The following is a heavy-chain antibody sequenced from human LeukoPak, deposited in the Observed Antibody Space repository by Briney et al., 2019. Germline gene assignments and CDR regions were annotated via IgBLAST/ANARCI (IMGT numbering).Heavy chain of an antibody. V-gene: IGHV4-59*01. CDR3: ARSIAVAYDNWFDP. CDR1: GGSISSYY. Sequence: SESLSLTCTVSGGSISSYYWSWIRQPPGKGLEWIGYIYYSVRTNYNPSLKSRVTISVDTSKNQFSLKLSSVTAADTAVYYCARSIAVAYDNWFDPWGQGTLVTVCS. D-gene: IGHD6-19*01. J-gene: IGHJ5*02. CDR2: IYYSVRT.